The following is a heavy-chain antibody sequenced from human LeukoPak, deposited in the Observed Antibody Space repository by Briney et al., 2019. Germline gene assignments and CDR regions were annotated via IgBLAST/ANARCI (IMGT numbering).Heavy chain of an antibody. D-gene: IGHD3-10*01. CDR1: GLTFSSYA. V-gene: IGHV3-23*01. J-gene: IGHJ6*04. CDR3: AVDYGSGSYFFYYYYGMDV. CDR2: ISGSGGST. Sequence: GGSLRLSCAASGLTFSSYAMSWVRQAPGKGLEWVSAISGSGGSTYYADSVKGRFTISRDNSKNTLYLQMNSLRAEDTAVYYCAVDYGSGSYFFYYYYGMDVWGKGTTVTVSS.